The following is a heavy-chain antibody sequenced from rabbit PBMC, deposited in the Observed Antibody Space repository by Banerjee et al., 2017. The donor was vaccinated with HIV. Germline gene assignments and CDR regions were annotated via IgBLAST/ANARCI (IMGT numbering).Heavy chain of an antibody. Sequence: PGASLTLTCTASGFSFSNKYVMCWVRQAPGKGLEWIACINTSSGNTVYANWAKGRFTISKTSSTTVTLQMTSLTAADTATYFCARDLAGAIGWNFGLWGPGTLVTVS. CDR2: INTSSGNT. CDR1: GFSFSNKYV. CDR3: ARDLAGAIGWNFGL. V-gene: IGHV1S40*01. D-gene: IGHD4-1*01. J-gene: IGHJ4*01.